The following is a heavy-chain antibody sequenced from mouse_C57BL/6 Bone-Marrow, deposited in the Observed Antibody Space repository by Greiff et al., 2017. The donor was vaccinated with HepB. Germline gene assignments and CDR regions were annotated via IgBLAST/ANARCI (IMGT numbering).Heavy chain of an antibody. CDR1: GYTFTSYG. D-gene: IGHD2-1*01. J-gene: IGHJ3*01. CDR3: ARYSFLYYLGAY. Sequence: QVQLQQSGAELARPGASVKLSCKASGYTFTSYGISWVKQRTGQGLEWIGEIYPRSGNTYYNEKFKGKATLTADKSSSTAYMELRSLTSEDSAVYFCARYSFLYYLGAYWGQGTLVTVSA. CDR2: IYPRSGNT. V-gene: IGHV1-81*01.